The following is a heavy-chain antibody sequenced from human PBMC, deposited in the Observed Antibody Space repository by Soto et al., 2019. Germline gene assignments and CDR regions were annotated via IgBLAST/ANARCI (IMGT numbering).Heavy chain of an antibody. D-gene: IGHD7-27*01. J-gene: IGHJ4*02. CDR2: INAGYGNT. CDR1: GYTFSSYA. Sequence: QVHLVQSGAEVRKPGASVKVSCKASGYTFSSYAMHWVRQAPGQRLEWMGRINAGYGNTKSSQKFQDRVTISRDTSASTADMELTRLRSEDTAVYYCARDTGDGTFDFWGQGTLVSVSS. CDR3: ARDTGDGTFDF. V-gene: IGHV1-3*01.